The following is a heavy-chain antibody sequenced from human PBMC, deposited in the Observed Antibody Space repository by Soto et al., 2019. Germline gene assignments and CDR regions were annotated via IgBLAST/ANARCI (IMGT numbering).Heavy chain of an antibody. CDR2: IYYSGST. CDR3: ATARPCGGDCYAFDI. D-gene: IGHD2-21*02. V-gene: IGHV4-31*02. CDR1: GGSISSGGYY. J-gene: IGHJ3*02. Sequence: SETLSLTCTVSGGSISSGGYYWSWIRQHPGKGLEWIGYIYYSGSTYYNPSLKSRVTISVDTSKNQFSLKLSSVTAADTAVYYCATARPCGGDCYAFDIWGQGTMVTVS.